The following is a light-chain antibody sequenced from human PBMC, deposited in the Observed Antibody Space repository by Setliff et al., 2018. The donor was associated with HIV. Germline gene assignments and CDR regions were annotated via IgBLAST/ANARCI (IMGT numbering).Light chain of an antibody. Sequence: QSVLTQPASVSGSPGQSTTISCTGTSSDVGGYNYVSWYQQHPGKAPKLMIYDVSKRPSGVSNRFSGSKSGNTASLTISGLQAEDEADYYCCSYAGSSAIYVFGTGTKVTVL. CDR1: SSDVGGYNY. V-gene: IGLV2-23*02. CDR2: DVS. CDR3: CSYAGSSAIYV. J-gene: IGLJ1*01.